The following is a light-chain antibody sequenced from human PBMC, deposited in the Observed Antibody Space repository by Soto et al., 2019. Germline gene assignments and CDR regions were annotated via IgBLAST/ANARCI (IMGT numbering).Light chain of an antibody. CDR1: QSVSSK. Sequence: EVGITQSPATLSLSPGERVTLSCRASQSVSSKLAWYQQKPGQAPRLLIYGASIRATDIPARFSGSGSGTEFTLTISRLQSEDFAIFYCQQYSNWPYTFGQGTKVDIK. V-gene: IGKV3-15*01. J-gene: IGKJ2*01. CDR2: GAS. CDR3: QQYSNWPYT.